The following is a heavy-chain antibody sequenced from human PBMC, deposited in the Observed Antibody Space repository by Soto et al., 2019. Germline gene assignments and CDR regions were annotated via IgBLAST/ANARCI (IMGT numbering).Heavy chain of an antibody. CDR3: ARSPPDYDFWSGYYTW. D-gene: IGHD3-3*01. Sequence: SETLSLTCAVYGGSFSGYYWSWIRQPPGKGLEWIGEINHSGSTNYNPSLKSRVTISVDTSKNQFSLKLSSVTAADTAVYYCARSPPDYDFWSGYYTWWGQGTLVTVSS. CDR2: INHSGST. J-gene: IGHJ4*02. V-gene: IGHV4-34*01. CDR1: GGSFSGYY.